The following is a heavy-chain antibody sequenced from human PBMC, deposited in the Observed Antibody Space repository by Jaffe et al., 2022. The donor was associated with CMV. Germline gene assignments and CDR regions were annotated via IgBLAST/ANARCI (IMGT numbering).Heavy chain of an antibody. CDR1: GYTFTSYY. Sequence: QVQLVQSGAEVKKPGASVKVSCKASGYTFTSYYMHWVRQAPGQGLEWMGIINPSGGSTSYAQKFQGRVTMTRDTSTSTVYMELSSLRSEDTAVYYCARRARGYYDSSGYYSYYFDYWGQGTLVTVSS. D-gene: IGHD3-22*01. J-gene: IGHJ4*02. CDR2: INPSGGST. CDR3: ARRARGYYDSSGYYSYYFDY. V-gene: IGHV1-46*01.